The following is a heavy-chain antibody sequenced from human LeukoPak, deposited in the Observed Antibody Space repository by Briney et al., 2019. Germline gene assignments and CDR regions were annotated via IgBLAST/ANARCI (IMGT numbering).Heavy chain of an antibody. D-gene: IGHD4-17*01. CDR3: ARGDYGDYGGPYYFDY. Sequence: GGSLRLSCAASGFTFSSYSMNWVRQAPGKGLEWVSSISSSSSYIYYADSVKGRFTISRDNAKNSLYLQMNSLRAEDTAVYYCARGDYGDYGGPYYFDYWGQGTLVTVSS. CDR1: GFTFSSYS. CDR2: ISSSSSYI. V-gene: IGHV3-21*01. J-gene: IGHJ4*02.